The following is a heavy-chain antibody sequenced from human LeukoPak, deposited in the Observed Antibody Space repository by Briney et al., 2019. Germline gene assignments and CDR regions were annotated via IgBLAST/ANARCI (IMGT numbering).Heavy chain of an antibody. V-gene: IGHV3-7*01. J-gene: IGHJ4*02. CDR2: INEDGSEK. D-gene: IGHD3-16*01. CDR3: TGETYYFDY. CDR1: GFTFSRFW. Sequence: PGGSLRLSCAVSGFTFSRFWLSWVRQPPGKGLEWVADINEDGSEKYYVDPVKGRFTISRDNAKNSLYLQMHSLTAEDTALYYCTGETYYFDYWGQGTLVTVSS.